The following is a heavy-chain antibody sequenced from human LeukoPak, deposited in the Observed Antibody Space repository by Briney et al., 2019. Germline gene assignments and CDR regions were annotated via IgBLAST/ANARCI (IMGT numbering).Heavy chain of an antibody. CDR2: IYYSGST. J-gene: IGHJ4*02. CDR1: GGSISSSSYY. Sequence: PSETLSLTCTVSGGSISSSSYYWGWIRQPPGKGLEWIGSIYYSGSTYYNPSLKSRVTISVDTSKNQFSLKLSSVTAADTAVYYCARDIVVVVADYYYFDYWGQGTLVTVSS. V-gene: IGHV4-39*07. CDR3: ARDIVVVVADYYYFDY. D-gene: IGHD2-15*01.